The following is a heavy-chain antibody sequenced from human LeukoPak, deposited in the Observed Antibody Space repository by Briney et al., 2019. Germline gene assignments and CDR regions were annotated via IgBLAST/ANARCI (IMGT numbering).Heavy chain of an antibody. Sequence: SETLSLTCTVSGGSISSSSYCWGWIRQPPGKGLEWMGGIYYCGSTYYNPSLNSRVTISVDTAKNQFSLTLSSVTAADTAVYYCASTRDGYNYALYYFDYWGQGPLVTVSS. V-gene: IGHV4-39*01. CDR2: IYYCGST. CDR1: GGSISSSSYC. CDR3: ASTRDGYNYALYYFDY. D-gene: IGHD5-24*01. J-gene: IGHJ4*02.